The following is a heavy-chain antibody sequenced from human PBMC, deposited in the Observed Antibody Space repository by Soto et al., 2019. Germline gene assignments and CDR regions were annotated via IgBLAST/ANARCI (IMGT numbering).Heavy chain of an antibody. CDR1: GFTFSSYA. D-gene: IGHD3-10*01. V-gene: IGHV3-23*01. Sequence: GGSLRLSCAASGFTFSSYAMSWVRQAPGKGLEWVSAISGSGGSTYYADSVKGRFTISRDNSKNTLYLQMNSLRAEDTAVYYCANENVEVRGVIIEKKYYFDYWGQGTLVTVSS. CDR3: ANENVEVRGVIIEKKYYFDY. CDR2: ISGSGGST. J-gene: IGHJ4*02.